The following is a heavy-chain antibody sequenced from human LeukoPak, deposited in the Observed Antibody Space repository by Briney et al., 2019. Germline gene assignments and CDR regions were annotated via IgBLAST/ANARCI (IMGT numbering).Heavy chain of an antibody. CDR2: ISGSGGST. Sequence: GGSLRLSCAASGFTFSSYAMSWVRQAPGKGLEWVSAISGSGGSTYYADSAKGRFTISRDNSKNTLYLQMNSLIAEDTAVYYCAKSYGSGQIDYWGQGTLVTVSS. D-gene: IGHD3-10*01. V-gene: IGHV3-23*01. J-gene: IGHJ4*02. CDR3: AKSYGSGQIDY. CDR1: GFTFSSYA.